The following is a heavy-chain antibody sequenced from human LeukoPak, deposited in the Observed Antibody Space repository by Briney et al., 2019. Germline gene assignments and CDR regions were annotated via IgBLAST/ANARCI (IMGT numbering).Heavy chain of an antibody. Sequence: GGSLRLSCAASGFTFSSYAMHWVRQAPGKGLEWVAVISYDGSNKYYADSVKGRFTISRDNSKNTLYLQMNSLRAEDTAVYYCAKVRRSSSGRPGAFDIWGQGTMVTVSS. D-gene: IGHD6-19*01. V-gene: IGHV3-30-3*01. J-gene: IGHJ3*02. CDR2: ISYDGSNK. CDR3: AKVRRSSSGRPGAFDI. CDR1: GFTFSSYA.